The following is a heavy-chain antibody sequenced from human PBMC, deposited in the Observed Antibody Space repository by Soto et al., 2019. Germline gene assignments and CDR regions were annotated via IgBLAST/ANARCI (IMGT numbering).Heavy chain of an antibody. Sequence: QVQLVESGGGVVQPGRSLRLSCAASGFTFSSYGMHWVRQAPGKGLEWVAVISYDGSNKYYADSVKGRFTISRDNSKNTLYLEMSRPRAEGKAVYYCVKDGSSGWPYYYGLDVWGQGTTVTVSS. D-gene: IGHD6-19*01. CDR3: VKDGSSGWPYYYGLDV. V-gene: IGHV3-30*18. J-gene: IGHJ6*02. CDR2: ISYDGSNK. CDR1: GFTFSSYG.